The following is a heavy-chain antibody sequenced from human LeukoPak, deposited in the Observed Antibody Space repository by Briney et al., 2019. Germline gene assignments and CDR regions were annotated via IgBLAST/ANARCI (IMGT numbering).Heavy chain of an antibody. V-gene: IGHV3-21*01. CDR1: GFTFSSYS. J-gene: IGHJ4*02. D-gene: IGHD1-14*01. CDR3: AGGRGYHLPEVY. CDR2: ISSSSSYI. Sequence: PGGSLRLSCAASGFTFSSYSTNWVRQAPGKGLEWVSSISSSSSYIYYADSVKGRFTISRDNAKNSLYLQMNSLRAEDTAVYYCAGGRGYHLPEVYWGQGTLVTVSS.